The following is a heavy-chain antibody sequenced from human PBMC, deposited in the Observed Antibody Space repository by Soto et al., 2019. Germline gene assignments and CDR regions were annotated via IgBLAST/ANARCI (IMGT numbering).Heavy chain of an antibody. CDR1: GFTFSSYA. Sequence: PGGSLRLSCAASGFTFSSYAMSWVRQAPGKGLEWVSAISGSGGSTYYADSVKGRFTISRDNSKNTLYLQMNSLRAEDTAVYYCAKRIVVVPENEGPSVDFDYWGQGTLVTVSS. D-gene: IGHD2-2*01. V-gene: IGHV3-23*01. CDR2: ISGSGGST. J-gene: IGHJ4*02. CDR3: AKRIVVVPENEGPSVDFDY.